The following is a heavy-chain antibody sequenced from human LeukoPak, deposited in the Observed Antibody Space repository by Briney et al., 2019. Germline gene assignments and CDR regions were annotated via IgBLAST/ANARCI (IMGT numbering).Heavy chain of an antibody. Sequence: SGPTLVNPPQTLTLTCPFSGFPRDTSGVGRAWIHQPPGHALGWLALIYWDDDKLHSPSLKSRLTVTMDTAKTQVVLTMTNMDPVDTATYYCAHREGGSGHVDSWGQGTLVTVSS. J-gene: IGHJ4*02. CDR2: IYWDDDK. D-gene: IGHD1-26*01. V-gene: IGHV2-5*02. CDR1: GFPRDTSGVG. CDR3: AHREGGSGHVDS.